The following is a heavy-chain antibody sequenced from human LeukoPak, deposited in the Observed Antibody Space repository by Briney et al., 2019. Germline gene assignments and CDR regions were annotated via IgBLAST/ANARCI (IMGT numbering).Heavy chain of an antibody. J-gene: IGHJ4*02. Sequence: GGSLRLSCAASGFTFSSYAMHWVRQAPGKGLEWVAVISYDGSNKYYADSVKGRFTNSRDNSKNTLYLQMNSLRAEDTAVYYCARERHLGYCSGGSCSEFDYWGQGTLVTVSS. CDR1: GFTFSSYA. D-gene: IGHD2-15*01. CDR3: ARERHLGYCSGGSCSEFDY. V-gene: IGHV3-30-3*01. CDR2: ISYDGSNK.